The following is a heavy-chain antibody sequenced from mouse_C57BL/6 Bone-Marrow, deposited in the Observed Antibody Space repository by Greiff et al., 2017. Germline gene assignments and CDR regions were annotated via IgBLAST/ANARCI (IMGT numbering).Heavy chain of an antibody. D-gene: IGHD1-1*01. CDR2: INPYNGGT. V-gene: IGHV1-19*01. Sequence: EVQLQQSGPVLVKPGASVKMSCKASGYTFTDYYMNWVKQSHGKSLEWIGVINPYNGGTSYNQKFQGKATLTVDKSSSTAYVELNSLTSMDSAVYYSASPVVAQYFDVWGTGTTVTVSS. J-gene: IGHJ1*03. CDR3: ASPVVAQYFDV. CDR1: GYTFTDYY.